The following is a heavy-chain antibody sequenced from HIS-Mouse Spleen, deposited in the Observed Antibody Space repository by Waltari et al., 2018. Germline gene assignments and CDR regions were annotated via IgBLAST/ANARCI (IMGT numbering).Heavy chain of an antibody. V-gene: IGHV4-34*01. Sequence: QVQLQQWGAGLLKPSETLSLTCAVYGGSFSGYYWSWIRQPPGKGLGWIGEINHSGSTNYNPSLKSRVTISVDTSKNQFSLKLSSVTAADTAVYYCARGLHPRRSFDIWGQGTMVTVSS. CDR2: INHSGST. J-gene: IGHJ3*02. CDR3: ARGLHPRRSFDI. CDR1: GGSFSGYY.